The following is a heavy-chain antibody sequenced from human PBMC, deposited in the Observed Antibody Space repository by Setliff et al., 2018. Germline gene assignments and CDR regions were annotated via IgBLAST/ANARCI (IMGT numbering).Heavy chain of an antibody. D-gene: IGHD5-12*01. CDR2: ISGSSGGI. J-gene: IGHJ3*02. Sequence: LRLSCAASGFTFSGYYMTWIRQAPGKGLEWVSHISGSSGGIYYADSVKGRFTISRDNAKKSLYMEMNSLRAEDTAVYYCARDITRDGYNSGAFDIWGQGTMVTVSS. CDR3: ARDITRDGYNSGAFDI. CDR1: GFTFSGYY. V-gene: IGHV3-11*04.